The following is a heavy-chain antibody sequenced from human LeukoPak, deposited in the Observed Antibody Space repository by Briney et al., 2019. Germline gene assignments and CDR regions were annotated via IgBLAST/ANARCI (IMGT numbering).Heavy chain of an antibody. D-gene: IGHD4-11*01. CDR1: GVSISSSSYY. J-gene: IGHJ4*02. CDR3: ARGGMGSNDY. CDR2: IYSSGST. V-gene: IGHV4-39*07. Sequence: PSETLSLTCNVSGVSISSSSYYWGWIRQPPGKGLEWIGSIYSSGSTNYNPSLKSRVTISVDTSKNQFSLKLSSVTAADTAVYYCARGGMGSNDYWGQGTLVTVSS.